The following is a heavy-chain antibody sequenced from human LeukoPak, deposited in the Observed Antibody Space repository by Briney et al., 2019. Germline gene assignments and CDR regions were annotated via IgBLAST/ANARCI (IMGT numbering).Heavy chain of an antibody. J-gene: IGHJ5*02. CDR2: IYYSGST. CDR1: GGSISSYY. D-gene: IGHD3-10*01. V-gene: IGHV4-59*08. Sequence: SETLSLTCTVSGGSISSYYWSWIRQPPGKGLEWIGYIYYSGSTNYNPSLKSRVTISVDTSKNQFSLKLSSVTAADTAVYYCAGRVVRGNWFDPWGQGTLVTVSS. CDR3: AGRVVRGNWFDP.